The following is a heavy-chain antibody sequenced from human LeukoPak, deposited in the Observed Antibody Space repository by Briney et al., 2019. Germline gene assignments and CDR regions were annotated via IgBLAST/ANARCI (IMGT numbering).Heavy chain of an antibody. CDR3: ARDSEPATSRY. J-gene: IGHJ4*02. V-gene: IGHV4-38-2*02. CDR2: IYHSGST. D-gene: IGHD1-14*01. CDR1: GYSISSGYY. Sequence: SETLSLTCTVSGYSISSGYYWGWIRQPPGKGLEWIGSIYHSGSTYYNPSLKSRVTISVDTSKNQFSLKLSSVTAADTAVYYCARDSEPATSRYWGQGTLVTVSS.